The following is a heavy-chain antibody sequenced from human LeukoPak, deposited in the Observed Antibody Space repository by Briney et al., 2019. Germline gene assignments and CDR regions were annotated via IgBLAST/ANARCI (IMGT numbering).Heavy chain of an antibody. D-gene: IGHD3-10*01. V-gene: IGHV4-59*01. CDR3: ARVLSGASYRGWFDP. CDR2: IYYSGST. Sequence: PSETLSLTCTVSGGSISSYYWSWIRQPPGKGLEWIGYIYYSGSTSYNPSLKSRVTISVDTSKNQFSLKLSSVTAADTAVYYCARVLSGASYRGWFDPWGQGTLVTVSS. J-gene: IGHJ5*02. CDR1: GGSISSYY.